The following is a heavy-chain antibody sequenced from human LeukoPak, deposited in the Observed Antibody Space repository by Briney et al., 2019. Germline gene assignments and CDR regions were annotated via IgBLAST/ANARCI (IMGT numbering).Heavy chain of an antibody. Sequence: GGSLRLSCAASGFTFSSYEMNWVRQAPGKGLEWVSYISSSGSTIYYADSVKGRFTISRDNAKNSLYLQMNSLRAEDTAVYYCSRAAPPHYAFDIWGQGTMVTVSS. CDR3: SRAAPPHYAFDI. J-gene: IGHJ3*02. V-gene: IGHV3-48*03. CDR1: GFTFSSYE. CDR2: ISSSGSTI.